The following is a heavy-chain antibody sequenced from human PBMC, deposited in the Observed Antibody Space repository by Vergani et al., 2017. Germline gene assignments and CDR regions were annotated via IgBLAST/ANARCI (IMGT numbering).Heavy chain of an antibody. CDR2: IQFDGSNQ. CDR3: AKHFRGWGIDY. D-gene: IGHD3-16*01. V-gene: IGHV3-30*02. Sequence: QVQLVESGGGVVQRGGSLRLSCATSGFTLSNYDMQWIRQGPGKGLEFVAFIQFDGSNQYSAHSVKGRFTLSRDFSKNTLYLQMNSLRTDDTATYYCAKHFRGWGIDYWGQGTQVIVSS. J-gene: IGHJ4*02. CDR1: GFTLSNYD.